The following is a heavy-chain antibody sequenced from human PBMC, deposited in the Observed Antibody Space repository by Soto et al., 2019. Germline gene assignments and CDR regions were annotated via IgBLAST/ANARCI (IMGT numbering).Heavy chain of an antibody. D-gene: IGHD6-19*01. CDR2: INHSGST. J-gene: IGHJ4*02. Sequence: SETLSLTCAVYGGSFSGYYWSWIRQPPGKGLEWIGEINHSGSTNYNPSLKSRVTISVDTSKNQFSLKLSSVTAADTAVYYCARGGQWLPVYWGQGTLVTVSS. V-gene: IGHV4-34*01. CDR1: GGSFSGYY. CDR3: ARGGQWLPVY.